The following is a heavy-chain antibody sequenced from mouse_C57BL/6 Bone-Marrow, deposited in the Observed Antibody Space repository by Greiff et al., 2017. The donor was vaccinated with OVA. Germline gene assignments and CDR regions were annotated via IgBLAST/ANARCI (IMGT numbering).Heavy chain of an antibody. CDR3: TGAYGYLHWYFDV. V-gene: IGHV14-4*01. CDR1: GFNIKDDY. D-gene: IGHD2-2*01. CDR2: IDPENGDT. J-gene: IGHJ1*03. Sequence: EVQLQESGAELVRPGASVKLSCTASGFNIKDDYMHWVKQRPEQGLEWIGWIDPENGDTEYASKFQGKATITADTSSNTAYLQLSSLTSEDTAVYYCTGAYGYLHWYFDVWGTGTTVTVSS.